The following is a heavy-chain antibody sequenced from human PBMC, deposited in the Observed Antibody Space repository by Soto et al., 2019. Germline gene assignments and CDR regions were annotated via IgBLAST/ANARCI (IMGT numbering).Heavy chain of an antibody. CDR1: GRSFSGYY. D-gene: IGHD5-12*01. J-gene: IGHJ4*02. V-gene: IGHV4-34*01. CDR3: ARATDVVAGGY. Sequence: PSETLSLTCAVYGRSFSGYYWSWFRQPPGKGLAWIGEINHRGSTKYNPSLKSRVTISVDTSKNQFSLKLSSVNAADTAVYYCARATDVVAGGYWGQGSLVTVSS. CDR2: INHRGST.